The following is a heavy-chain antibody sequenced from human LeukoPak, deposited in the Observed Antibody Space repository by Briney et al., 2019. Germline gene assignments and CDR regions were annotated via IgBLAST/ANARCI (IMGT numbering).Heavy chain of an antibody. Sequence: PGGSLRLSCAASGFTVSSNYMSWVRQAPGKGLEWVSVIYSGGSTYYADSVKGRFTISRDNSKNTLYLQMNSLRAEDTAVYYCARALGGSGYSADYWGQGTLVTVSS. J-gene: IGHJ4*02. CDR3: ARALGGSGYSADY. CDR1: GFTVSSNY. CDR2: IYSGGST. V-gene: IGHV3-53*01. D-gene: IGHD3-22*01.